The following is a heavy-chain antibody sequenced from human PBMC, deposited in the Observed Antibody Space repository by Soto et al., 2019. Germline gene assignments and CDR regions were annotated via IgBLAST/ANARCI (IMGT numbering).Heavy chain of an antibody. D-gene: IGHD3-9*01. CDR1: GGSFSGYY. J-gene: IGHJ5*01. V-gene: IGHV4-34*01. CDR3: ARGHYYDILTGRNWFDS. CDR2: INHSGST. Sequence: SETLSLTCAVYGGSFSGYYWTWIRQPPGTGLEWIGEINHSGSTNYNPSLKSRVTISVDTSKNQFSLKLSSVTAADTAVYYCARGHYYDILTGRNWFDSRGQGTSVTVSS.